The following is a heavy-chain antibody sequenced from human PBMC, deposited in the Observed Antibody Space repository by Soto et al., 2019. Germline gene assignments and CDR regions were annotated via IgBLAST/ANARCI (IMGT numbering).Heavy chain of an antibody. CDR1: GYSFGSYW. D-gene: IGHD3-3*01. Sequence: GESPKTSFQGSGYSFGSYWIGRVRQMPGRGLGWGGRANPTNSSTNYSPALKGRVTISTDKSINTAYWHWNSLRVSDGAIYYCARLSMRYNFWSGFYNYYGVDVWGQGTTVTVSS. CDR2: ANPTNSST. J-gene: IGHJ6*02. V-gene: IGHV5-10-1*01. CDR3: ARLSMRYNFWSGFYNYYGVDV.